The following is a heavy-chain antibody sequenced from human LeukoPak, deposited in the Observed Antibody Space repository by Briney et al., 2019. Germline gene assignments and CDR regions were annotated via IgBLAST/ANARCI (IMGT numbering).Heavy chain of an antibody. CDR3: ARAKHRSYFQH. V-gene: IGHV3-43*02. CDR2: ISGDGGST. CDR1: GFTFDDYA. Sequence: GGSLRLSCAASGFTFDDYAMHWVRQAPGKGLEWVSLISGDGGSTYYADSVKGRFTISRDNSKNSLYLQMNSLRTEDTAVYYCARAKHRSYFQHWGQGTLVTVSS. J-gene: IGHJ1*01.